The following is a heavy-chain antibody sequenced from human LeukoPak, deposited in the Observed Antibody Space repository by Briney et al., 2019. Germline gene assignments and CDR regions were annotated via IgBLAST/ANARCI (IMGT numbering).Heavy chain of an antibody. D-gene: IGHD6-13*01. CDR3: ARVRIGQQLDKYYYYAMDV. CDR1: GYTFTDYY. CDR2: INPNSGGT. V-gene: IGHV1-2*02. J-gene: IGHJ6*02. Sequence: ASVTVSCQASGYTFTDYYMHWVRQAPGQGLEWMGWINPNSGGTNYAQKFQGRVTMTTDTSISTAYMEVSRLRSDDTAVYYCARVRIGQQLDKYYYYAMDVWGQGTTVTVSS.